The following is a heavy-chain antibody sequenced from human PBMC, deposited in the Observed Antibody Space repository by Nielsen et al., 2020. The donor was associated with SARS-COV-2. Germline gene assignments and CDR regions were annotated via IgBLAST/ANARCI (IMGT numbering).Heavy chain of an antibody. V-gene: IGHV4-39*01. Sequence: SETLSLTCTVSGGSISSSSYYWGWIRQPPGKGLEWIGSIYYSGSTYYNPSLKSRVTISVDTSKNQFSLKLSSVTAADTAVYYCARHAPGYYDYWGQGTLVTVSS. CDR1: GGSISSSSYY. CDR2: IYYSGST. CDR3: ARHAPGYYDY. D-gene: IGHD3-22*01. J-gene: IGHJ4*02.